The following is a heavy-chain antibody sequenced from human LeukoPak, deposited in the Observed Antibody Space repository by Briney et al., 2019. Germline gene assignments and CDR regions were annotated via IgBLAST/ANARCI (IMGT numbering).Heavy chain of an antibody. Sequence: PSQTLSPTCTVSGGSISSGDYYWSWIRQPPGKGLEWIGEMYLSGTTHSNPSVKSRVTISIDKSKNQFFLNLSSVTAADTAVYYCAGLVGRYSSGLYYYYFDYWGQGTLVTVSS. D-gene: IGHD3-22*01. V-gene: IGHV4-30-4*01. CDR3: AGLVGRYSSGLYYYYFDY. CDR2: MYLSGTT. J-gene: IGHJ4*02. CDR1: GGSISSGDYY.